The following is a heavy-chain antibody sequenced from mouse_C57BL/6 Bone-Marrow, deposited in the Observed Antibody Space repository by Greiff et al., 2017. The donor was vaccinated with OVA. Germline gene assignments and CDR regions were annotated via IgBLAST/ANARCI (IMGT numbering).Heavy chain of an antibody. CDR1: GFNIKNPY. V-gene: IGHV14-3*01. J-gene: IGHJ3*01. Sequence: VQLQQSVAELVRPGASVKLSCTASGFNIKNPYMHWVKQRPEQGLEWIGRIDPANGNTKYAPKFQGKATITADTSSNTAYLQLSSLTSEDTAIYYCARGGFAYWGQGTLVTVSA. CDR3: ARGGFAY. CDR2: IDPANGNT.